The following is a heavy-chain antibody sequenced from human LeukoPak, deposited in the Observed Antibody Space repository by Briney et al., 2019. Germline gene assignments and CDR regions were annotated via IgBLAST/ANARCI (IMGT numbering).Heavy chain of an antibody. J-gene: IGHJ4*02. D-gene: IGHD4-23*01. V-gene: IGHV1-18*01. CDR2: INSYKGDT. Sequence: ASVKVSCKASGYTLTNYNISWVRQAPGQGLDWMGWINSYKGDTLYAQKLQGRVTITADTSTNTAYMELRSLSFADTAVYYCAREFGHCYGDNCFYFFDTWGEGFRVTVYS. CDR1: GYTLTNYN. CDR3: AREFGHCYGDNCFYFFDT.